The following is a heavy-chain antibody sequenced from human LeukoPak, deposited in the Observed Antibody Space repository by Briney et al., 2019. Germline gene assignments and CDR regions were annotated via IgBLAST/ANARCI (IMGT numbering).Heavy chain of an antibody. CDR2: ICYSGST. Sequence: SETLSLTCTVSGGSISSSSYYWGWIRQPPGKGVEWIGRICYSGSTYYNPSLKSRVTRSVDTSKNQLSLKLSSVTAADTAVYYCARLSSSSNDAFDIWGQGTMVTVSS. CDR3: ARLSSSSNDAFDI. CDR1: GGSISSSSYY. J-gene: IGHJ3*02. D-gene: IGHD6-13*01. V-gene: IGHV4-39*01.